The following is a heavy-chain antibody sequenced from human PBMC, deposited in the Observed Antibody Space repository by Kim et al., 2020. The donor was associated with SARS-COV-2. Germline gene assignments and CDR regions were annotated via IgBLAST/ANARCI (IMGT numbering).Heavy chain of an antibody. V-gene: IGHV5-51*01. J-gene: IGHJ4*02. D-gene: IGHD5-18*01. Sequence: PSFQGQLTISADRSISTAYLQWSSLKASDTAMYYCARSPSGGYSYGSFDYWGQGTLVTVSS. CDR3: ARSPSGGYSYGSFDY.